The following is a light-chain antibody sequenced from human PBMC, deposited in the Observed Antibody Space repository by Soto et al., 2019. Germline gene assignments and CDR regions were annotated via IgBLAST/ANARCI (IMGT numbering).Light chain of an antibody. V-gene: IGKV1-5*02. J-gene: IGKJ1*01. CDR2: EVS. CDR3: QQYYSFWT. CDR1: RSVDKW. Sequence: DIQMTQSPSTLSASLGDRVTIICRASRSVDKWLAWYQQKSGKAPKLLIYEVSHVQSGVPSRFGGSGSGTEFTLTITNVQPEDVATYYCQQYYSFWTFGQGTALEV.